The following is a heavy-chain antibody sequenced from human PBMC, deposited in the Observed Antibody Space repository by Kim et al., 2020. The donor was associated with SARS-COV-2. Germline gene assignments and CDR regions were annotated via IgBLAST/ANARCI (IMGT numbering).Heavy chain of an antibody. D-gene: IGHD3-10*01. V-gene: IGHV3-21*01. CDR3: ARDRKYGSGSYASVD. Sequence: GGSLRLSCAASGFTFSSYSMNWVRQAPGKGLEWVSSISSSSSYIYYADSVKVRFTISRDNANNSLYLQMNSLRAEDTAVYYCARDRKYGSGSYASVDWGQGTLVTVSS. CDR2: ISSSSSYI. J-gene: IGHJ4*02. CDR1: GFTFSSYS.